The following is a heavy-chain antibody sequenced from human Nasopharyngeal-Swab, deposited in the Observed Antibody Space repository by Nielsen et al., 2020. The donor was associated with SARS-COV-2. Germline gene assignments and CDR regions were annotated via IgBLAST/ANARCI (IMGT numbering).Heavy chain of an antibody. CDR2: ISYRGST. CDR3: ARDYRGAGYYYYGMDV. V-gene: IGHV4-31*03. J-gene: IGHJ6*02. CDR1: GGSINSGDSC. Sequence: SETLSLTCTVSGGSINSGDSCWSWIRQHPGKGLEWIGYISYRGSTYYNPSLKSRVTISVDTSKNQVSLNLSSVTAADTAVYYCARDYRGAGYYYYGMDVWGQGITVTVSS. D-gene: IGHD1-26*01.